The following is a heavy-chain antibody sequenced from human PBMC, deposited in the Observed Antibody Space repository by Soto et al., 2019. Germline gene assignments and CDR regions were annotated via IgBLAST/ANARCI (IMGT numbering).Heavy chain of an antibody. J-gene: IGHJ4*02. Sequence: EVQLVESGGGLVQPGGSLRLSCAASGFTFTNAWMNWVRQAPGKGLEWVGLIKSETEGGTTDYAAPEKGRFTISRGDSKNTLYLQVNSLKTEDTAVYYCTTWDRSSGGPYFDYWGQGTLVTVSS. V-gene: IGHV3-15*07. CDR2: IKSETEGGTT. CDR3: TTWDRSSGGPYFDY. CDR1: GFTFTNAW. D-gene: IGHD6-19*01.